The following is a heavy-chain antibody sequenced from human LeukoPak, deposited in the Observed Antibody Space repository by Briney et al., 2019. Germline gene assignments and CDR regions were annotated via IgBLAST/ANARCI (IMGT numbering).Heavy chain of an antibody. CDR3: AKEITDIADP. J-gene: IGHJ5*02. CDR1: GFTFSSYG. D-gene: IGHD2-15*01. V-gene: IGHV3-30*02. CDR2: IRYDGSNK. Sequence: GGSLRLSCAASGFTFSSYGMHWVRQAPGKGLEWVAFIRYDGSNKYYADSVKGRFTISRDNSKNTLYLQMDSLRAEDTAVYYCAKEITDIADPWGQGTLVTVSS.